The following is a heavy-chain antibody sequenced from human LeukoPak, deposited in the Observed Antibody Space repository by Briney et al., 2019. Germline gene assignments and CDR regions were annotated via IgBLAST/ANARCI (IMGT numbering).Heavy chain of an antibody. CDR2: IYYTGST. CDR1: GGSVSSISYC. Sequence: SETLSLTWTLSGGSVSSISYCWGWIRQSPGKGLEWIGSIYYTGSTYYNPTLKSRVPISLDTTKIQFSLKLTSVAAAHTAVYYCARDSPEGNGAITMLRGVRLHRRTYFDYWGQGTLVTVSS. J-gene: IGHJ4*02. V-gene: IGHV4-39*07. CDR3: ARDSPEGNGAITMLRGVRLHRRTYFDY. D-gene: IGHD3-10*01.